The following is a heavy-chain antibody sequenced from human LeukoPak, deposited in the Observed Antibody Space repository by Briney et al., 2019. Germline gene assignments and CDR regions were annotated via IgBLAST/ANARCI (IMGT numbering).Heavy chain of an antibody. CDR1: GGSISSYY. J-gene: IGHJ3*02. D-gene: IGHD6-6*01. V-gene: IGHV4-59*01. CDR3: AREYSSSEGAFDI. Sequence: PSETLSLTCTVSGGSISSYYWSWIRQPPGKGLEWIGYIYYSGSTNYNPSLKSRVTLSVDTSKNQFSLKLSSVTAADTAVYYCAREYSSSEGAFDIWGQGTMVTVSS. CDR2: IYYSGST.